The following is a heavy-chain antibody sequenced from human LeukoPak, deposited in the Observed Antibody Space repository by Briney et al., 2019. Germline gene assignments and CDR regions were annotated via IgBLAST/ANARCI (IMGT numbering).Heavy chain of an antibody. CDR2: ISSSGSSI. CDR1: GFTFSDYY. D-gene: IGHD1-14*01. J-gene: IGHJ4*02. V-gene: IGHV3-11*01. CDR3: ARVRIAGDYFDY. Sequence: GGSLRLSCAASGFTFSDYYMSWIRQAPGKGLEWVSYISSSGSSIYYADSVKGRFTISRDNAKNSLYLQMNSLRAEDTAVYYCARVRIAGDYFDYWGQGTLVTVSS.